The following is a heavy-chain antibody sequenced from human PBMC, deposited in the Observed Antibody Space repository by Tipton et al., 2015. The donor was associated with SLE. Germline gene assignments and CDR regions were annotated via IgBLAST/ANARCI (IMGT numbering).Heavy chain of an antibody. D-gene: IGHD4-17*01. Sequence: TLSLTCTVSGGSISRGSYYWSWIRQPAGKGLEWIGRIYTSGSTNYNPSLKSRVTISVDTSKNQFSLKLSSVTAADTAVYYCARTTVTPSGMDVWGQGTTVTVSS. J-gene: IGHJ6*02. CDR1: GGSISRGSYY. CDR3: ARTTVTPSGMDV. CDR2: IYTSGST. V-gene: IGHV4-61*02.